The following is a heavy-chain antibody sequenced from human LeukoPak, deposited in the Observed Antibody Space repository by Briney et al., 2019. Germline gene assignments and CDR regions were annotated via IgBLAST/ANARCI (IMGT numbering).Heavy chain of an antibody. J-gene: IGHJ4*02. Sequence: ASLKVSCKASEYTFTDYYMHWVRQAPGQGLEWMGWINPNSGDTNYAQKFQGRVTMTRDPSISTAYMALTRLRSDDTAVYYCARDAWLVGTTNLYYFDYWGQGTLVTVSS. CDR3: ARDAWLVGTTNLYYFDY. D-gene: IGHD1-26*01. CDR2: INPNSGDT. CDR1: EYTFTDYY. V-gene: IGHV1-2*02.